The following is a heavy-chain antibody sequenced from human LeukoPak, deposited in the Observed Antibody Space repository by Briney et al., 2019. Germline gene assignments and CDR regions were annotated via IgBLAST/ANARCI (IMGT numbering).Heavy chain of an antibody. CDR2: ISYDGPNK. CDR3: ARDTDYYDSSGYRIGYMDV. D-gene: IGHD3-22*01. J-gene: IGHJ6*03. CDR1: AFTFSTYS. V-gene: IGHV3-30*04. Sequence: GGSLRLSCAASAFTFSTYSMHWVRQAPGKGLEWVAAISYDGPNKYYADSVKGRFTISRDNAKNSLYLQMNSLRAEDTAVYYCARDTDYYDSSGYRIGYMDVWGKGTTVTISS.